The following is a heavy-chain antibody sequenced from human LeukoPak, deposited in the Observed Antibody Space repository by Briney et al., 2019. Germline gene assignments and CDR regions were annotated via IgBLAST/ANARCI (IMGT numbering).Heavy chain of an antibody. CDR1: GFTFSSYS. CDR3: AREHSSSGWYYFDY. CDR2: ISSSSTI. D-gene: IGHD6-19*01. V-gene: IGHV3-48*01. J-gene: IGHJ4*02. Sequence: PGGSLRLSCAASGFTFSSYSMNWVRQAPGKGLEWVSYISSSSTIYYADSVKGRFTISRDNAKNSLYLQMNSLRAEDTAVYYCAREHSSSGWYYFDYWGQGTLVTVSS.